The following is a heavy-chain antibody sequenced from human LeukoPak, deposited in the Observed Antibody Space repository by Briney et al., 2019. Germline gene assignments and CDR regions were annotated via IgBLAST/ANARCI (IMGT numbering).Heavy chain of an antibody. CDR2: INPNSDGT. CDR3: ARRPPAAMIPVFDY. J-gene: IGHJ4*02. Sequence: ASVKVSCKASGYTFTCYYMHWVRQAPGQGLEWVGWINPNSDGTYYAQKFQGRVTMTRDTSISTAYMELSRLRSDDTAVYYCARRPPAAMIPVFDYWGEGTLVTVSS. D-gene: IGHD2-2*01. CDR1: GYTFTCYY. V-gene: IGHV1-2*02.